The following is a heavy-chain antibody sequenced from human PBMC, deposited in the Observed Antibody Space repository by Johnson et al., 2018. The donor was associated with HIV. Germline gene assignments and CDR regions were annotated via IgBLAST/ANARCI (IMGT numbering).Heavy chain of an antibody. J-gene: IGHJ3*02. CDR3: ARDESGYDEGFDAFDI. CDR2: ISSSGNTI. V-gene: IGHV3-11*04. Sequence: HVQLVESGGGVVRPGGSLRLSCAASGFTFSDYYMSWIRQAPGKGLEWVSYISSSGNTIYYADSVKGRFTISRDNAKNSLYLQMNSLRVEDTAVYYCARDESGYDEGFDAFDIWGQGTMVTVSS. CDR1: GFTFSDYY. D-gene: IGHD5-12*01.